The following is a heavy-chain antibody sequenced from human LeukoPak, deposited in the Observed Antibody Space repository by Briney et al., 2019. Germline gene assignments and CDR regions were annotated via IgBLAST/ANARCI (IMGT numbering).Heavy chain of an antibody. J-gene: IGHJ4*02. Sequence: PGGSLRLSCAASGFTFSSYVMNWVRQAQGKGLEWVSTISGNGDRTYYADSVKGRFTISRDNSKNTLYLQMNSLRAEDTAVYYCARDRGDYGDLGIYFDYWGQGTLVTVSS. CDR1: GFTFSSYV. D-gene: IGHD4-17*01. CDR3: ARDRGDYGDLGIYFDY. V-gene: IGHV3-23*01. CDR2: ISGNGDRT.